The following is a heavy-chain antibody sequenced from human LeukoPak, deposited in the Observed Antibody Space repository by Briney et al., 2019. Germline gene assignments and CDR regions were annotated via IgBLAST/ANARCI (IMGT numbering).Heavy chain of an antibody. CDR2: ISYDGSNK. Sequence: GGSLRLSCAVSGFTISRYPMYWVRQAPGKGLEWVAVISYDGSNKYYADSVKGRFTISRDISKNTAYLQMNSLRPDDTAVYYCARDLEAVATGGLDYWGQGTLLTVSS. J-gene: IGHJ4*02. D-gene: IGHD6-19*01. CDR3: ARDLEAVATGGLDY. CDR1: GFTISRYP. V-gene: IGHV3-30-3*01.